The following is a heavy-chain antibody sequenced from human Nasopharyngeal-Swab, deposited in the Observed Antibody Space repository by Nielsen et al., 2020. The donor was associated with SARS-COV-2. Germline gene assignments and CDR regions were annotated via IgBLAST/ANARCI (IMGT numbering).Heavy chain of an antibody. D-gene: IGHD2/OR15-2a*01. J-gene: IGHJ4*02. Sequence: WVRQAPGQRLEWMGWINAGNGNTKYSQKFQGRVTITRDTSASTAYMELSSLRSEDTAVYYCARVITSQNIVIPLGGQFDYWGQGTLVTVSS. CDR2: INAGNGNT. CDR3: ARVITSQNIVIPLGGQFDY. V-gene: IGHV1-3*01.